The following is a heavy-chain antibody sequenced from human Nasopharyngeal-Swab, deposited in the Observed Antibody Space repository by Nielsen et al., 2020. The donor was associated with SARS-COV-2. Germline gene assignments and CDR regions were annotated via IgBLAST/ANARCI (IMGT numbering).Heavy chain of an antibody. J-gene: IGHJ3*02. CDR2: ISSSSSYI. V-gene: IGHV3-21*01. CDR3: ASDPYYDTSDDAFDI. Sequence: WIRQPPGKGLEWVSSISSSSSYIYHADSVKGRFTISRDNAKNSLYLQMNSLRAEDTAVYYCASDPYYDTSDDAFDIWGQGTMVTVSS. D-gene: IGHD3-22*01.